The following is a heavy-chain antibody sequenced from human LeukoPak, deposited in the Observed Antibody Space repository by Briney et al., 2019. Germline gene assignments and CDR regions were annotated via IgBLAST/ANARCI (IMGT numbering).Heavy chain of an antibody. D-gene: IGHD4-17*01. V-gene: IGHV3-23*01. Sequence: GGSLRLSCAASGFTFSNYAVTGVRQAPGKGLEWVSTISGSGGSTYYPDSVKGRFTISRDKSKNTVYLQMNSLRAEDAAVYYCARRGDYRNFDYWGQGTLVTVSS. CDR3: ARRGDYRNFDY. CDR1: GFTFSNYA. CDR2: ISGSGGST. J-gene: IGHJ4*02.